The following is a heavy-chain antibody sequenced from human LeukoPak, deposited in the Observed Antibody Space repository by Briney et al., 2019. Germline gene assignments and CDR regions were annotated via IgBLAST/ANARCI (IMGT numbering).Heavy chain of an antibody. V-gene: IGHV3-53*05. Sequence: GGSLRLSCAASGFTVSSNYMSWVRQAPGKGLEWVSVIYSGGSTYYADSVKGRFTISRDNSKNTLYLQMNSLRAEDTAVYYCAKDSSQWLLRAHDAFDIWGQGTMVTVSS. CDR2: IYSGGST. D-gene: IGHD3-22*01. J-gene: IGHJ3*02. CDR1: GFTVSSNY. CDR3: AKDSSQWLLRAHDAFDI.